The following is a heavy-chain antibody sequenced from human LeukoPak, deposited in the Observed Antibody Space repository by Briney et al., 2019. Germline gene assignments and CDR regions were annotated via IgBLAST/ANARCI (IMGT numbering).Heavy chain of an antibody. CDR2: INHSGST. CDR1: GGSFSGYY. V-gene: IGHV4-34*01. J-gene: IGHJ4*02. Sequence: SETLSLTCAVYGGSFSGYYWSWIRQPPGKGLEWLGEINHSGSTNYNPSLKSRVTISVGTSKNQFSLKLSSVTAADTAVYYCARAKIGPFDYWAREPWSPSPQ. CDR3: ARAKIGPFDY.